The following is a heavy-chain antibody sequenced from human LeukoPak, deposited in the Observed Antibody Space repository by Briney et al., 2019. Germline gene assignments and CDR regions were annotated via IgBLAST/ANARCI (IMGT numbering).Heavy chain of an antibody. CDR2: ISGSGGST. Sequence: GGSLRLSCAASGFTFSSYAMSWVRQAPGKGLEWVSAISGSGGSTYYADSVKGRFTISRDNSKNTLYLQMNSLRAEDTAVDYCAKDDRFNYHDSSGYSPFDYWGQGTLVAVSS. V-gene: IGHV3-23*01. J-gene: IGHJ4*02. CDR3: AKDDRFNYHDSSGYSPFDY. D-gene: IGHD3-22*01. CDR1: GFTFSSYA.